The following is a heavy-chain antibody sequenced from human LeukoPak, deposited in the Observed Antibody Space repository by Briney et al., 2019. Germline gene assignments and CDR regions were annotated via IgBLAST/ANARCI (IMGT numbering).Heavy chain of an antibody. CDR1: GGSISSSSYY. CDR2: IYYSGST. CDR3: ARVYGSGSLIIDY. Sequence: PSETLSLTCTVSGGSISSSSYYWGWIRQPPGKGLEWIGSIYYSGSTYYNPSLKSRVTISVDTSKNQFSLKLSSVTAADTAVYYCARVYGSGSLIIDYWGQGTLVTVSS. V-gene: IGHV4-39*07. J-gene: IGHJ4*02. D-gene: IGHD3-10*01.